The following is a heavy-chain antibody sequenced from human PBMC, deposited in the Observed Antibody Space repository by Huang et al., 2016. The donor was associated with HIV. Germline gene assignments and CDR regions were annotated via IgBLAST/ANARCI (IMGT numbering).Heavy chain of an antibody. Sequence: VQLVESGGGVVQPGRSLSLACAASGFSFSTYGLHWVRQAPGKGLEWGAVISYDGSNKYDAHSVKGRFTISRDTTENKVYLQMNSLRHEDTAVYYCAKDGADEEWDIDYWGQGTLVTVSS. CDR2: ISYDGSNK. D-gene: IGHD1-26*01. J-gene: IGHJ4*02. CDR1: GFSFSTYG. V-gene: IGHV3-30*18. CDR3: AKDGADEEWDIDY.